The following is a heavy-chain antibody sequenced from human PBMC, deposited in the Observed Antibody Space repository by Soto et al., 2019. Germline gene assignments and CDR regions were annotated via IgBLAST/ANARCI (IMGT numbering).Heavy chain of an antibody. CDR2: IYYSGST. V-gene: IGHV4-59*01. CDR3: ARGNYGDFDY. J-gene: IGHJ4*03. Sequence: SETLSVTCTVSGGSISSYYWSWIRQPPGKGLEWIGYIYYSGSTNYNPSLKSRVTISVDTSKNQFSLKLSSVTAADTAVYYCARGNYGDFDYWGQGTTVTVSS. D-gene: IGHD4-17*01. CDR1: GGSISSYY.